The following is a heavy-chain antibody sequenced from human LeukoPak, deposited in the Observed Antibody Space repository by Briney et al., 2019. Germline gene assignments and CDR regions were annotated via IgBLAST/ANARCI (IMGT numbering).Heavy chain of an antibody. CDR2: INPNSGGT. J-gene: IGHJ6*03. V-gene: IGHV1-2*06. CDR3: ARDLREYCSSTSCYGSYYYYMDV. D-gene: IGHD2-2*01. Sequence: ASVKVSCKASGYTFTGYYMHWVRQAPGQGLEWMGRINPNSGGTNYAQKFQGRVTMTRDTSISTAYMELSRLRSDDTAVYYCARDLREYCSSTSCYGSYYYYMDVWGKGTTVTASS. CDR1: GYTFTGYY.